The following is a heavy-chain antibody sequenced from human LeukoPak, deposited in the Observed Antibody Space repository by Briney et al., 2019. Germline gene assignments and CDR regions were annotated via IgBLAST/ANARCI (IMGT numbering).Heavy chain of an antibody. D-gene: IGHD3-10*01. V-gene: IGHV1-3*01. Sequence: ASVKVSSKASGYTFTSYAMHWVRQAPGQRLEWMGWINAGNGNTKYSQKFQGRVTITRDTSASTAYMELSSLRSEDTAVYYCARDPITMVRGVPIDYWGQGTLVTVSS. J-gene: IGHJ4*02. CDR2: INAGNGNT. CDR1: GYTFTSYA. CDR3: ARDPITMVRGVPIDY.